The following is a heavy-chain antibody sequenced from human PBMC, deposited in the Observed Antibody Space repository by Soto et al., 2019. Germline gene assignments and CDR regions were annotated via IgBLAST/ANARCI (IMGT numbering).Heavy chain of an antibody. CDR2: IYWDDDK. J-gene: IGHJ4*02. CDR1: GFSLSTSGVG. Sequence: QITLKESGPPLVKPTQTLTLTCTFSGFSLSTSGVGVGWIRQPPGKALEWLALIYWDDDKRYSPSLKSRLTITKDTSKNQVVLTMTNMDPVDTATYYCAHLTTVTMYFDYWGQGTLVTVSS. D-gene: IGHD4-17*01. CDR3: AHLTTVTMYFDY. V-gene: IGHV2-5*02.